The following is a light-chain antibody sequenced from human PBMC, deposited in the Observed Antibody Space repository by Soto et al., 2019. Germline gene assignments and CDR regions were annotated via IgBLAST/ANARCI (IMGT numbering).Light chain of an antibody. CDR3: GTWDSSLTTFV. J-gene: IGLJ1*01. Sequence: QSVLTQPPSVSAAPCQKVTISCSGSSSDIGRNYVSWYKHLPRTAPKLLIYENYKRPSGIPDRFSGSKSGTSATLGITGLQTGDEADYYCGTWDSSLTTFVFGTGTKVT. CDR1: SSDIGRNY. CDR2: ENY. V-gene: IGLV1-51*02.